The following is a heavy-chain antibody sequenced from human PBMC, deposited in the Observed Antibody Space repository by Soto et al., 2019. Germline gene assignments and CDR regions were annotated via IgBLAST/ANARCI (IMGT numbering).Heavy chain of an antibody. D-gene: IGHD3-22*01. J-gene: IGHJ4*02. CDR2: MSGSGDST. V-gene: IGHV3-23*01. CDR1: GFTFSSYA. CDR3: AKGAYYYDSSGYYHY. Sequence: EVQVLESGGGLVQPGGSLRLSCAASGFTFSSYAMTWVRQAPGKGLEWVSGMSGSGDSTYYADSVKGRFTISRDNSKNTLYLQMNSLRAEDTAVYYCAKGAYYYDSSGYYHYWGQGTLVTVSS.